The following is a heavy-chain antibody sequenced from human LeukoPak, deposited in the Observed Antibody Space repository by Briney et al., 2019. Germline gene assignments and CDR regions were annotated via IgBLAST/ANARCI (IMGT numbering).Heavy chain of an antibody. CDR3: ASHYGSGFDY. Sequence: SETLSLTCTVSGGSISSGDYYWNWIRQHPEKSLEWIGYIFYSGSAYYNPSLKSRVTISVDTSKNQFSLRLNSVTAADTAVFYCASHYGSGFDYWGQGTLVTVSS. CDR2: IFYSGSA. D-gene: IGHD3-10*01. CDR1: GGSISSGDYY. V-gene: IGHV4-31*03. J-gene: IGHJ4*02.